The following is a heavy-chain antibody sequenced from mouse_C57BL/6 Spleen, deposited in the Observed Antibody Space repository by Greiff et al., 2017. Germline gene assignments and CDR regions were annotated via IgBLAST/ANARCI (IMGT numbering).Heavy chain of an antibody. J-gene: IGHJ4*01. D-gene: IGHD2-4*01. CDR1: GFTFSNYW. CDR3: TGRLRAYAMDY. V-gene: IGHV6-3*01. CDR2: IRLKSDNYAT. Sequence: EVKVEESGGGLVQPGGSMKLSCVASGFTFSNYWMNWVRQSPEKGLEWVAQIRLKSDNYATHYAESVKGRFTISRDDSKSSVYLQMNNLRAEDTGIYYCTGRLRAYAMDYWGQGTSVTVSS.